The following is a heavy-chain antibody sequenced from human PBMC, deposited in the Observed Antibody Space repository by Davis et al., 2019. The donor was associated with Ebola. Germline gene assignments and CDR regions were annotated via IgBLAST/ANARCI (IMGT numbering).Heavy chain of an antibody. D-gene: IGHD3-9*01. CDR2: INSDGSST. J-gene: IGHJ6*02. CDR1: GFTFSSYW. Sequence: GESLKISCAASGFTFSSYWMHWVRQAPGKGLVWVSRINSDGSSTSYADSVKGRFTISRDNAKNTLYLQMNSLRAEDTAVYYCARDKTGYIFIKYETAYDMDVWGQGTTVTVSS. V-gene: IGHV3-74*01. CDR3: ARDKTGYIFIKYETAYDMDV.